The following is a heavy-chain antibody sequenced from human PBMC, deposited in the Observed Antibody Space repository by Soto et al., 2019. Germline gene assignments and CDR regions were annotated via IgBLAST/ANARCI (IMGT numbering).Heavy chain of an antibody. Sequence: GGSLRLSCAASGFTFSSYAMSWVRQAPGKGLEWVSAISGSGGSTYYADSVKGRFTISRDNSKNTLYLQMNSLRAEDTAVYYCANHPDIVVVPAAVDYWGQGTLVTVSS. J-gene: IGHJ4*02. CDR2: ISGSGGST. V-gene: IGHV3-23*01. D-gene: IGHD2-2*01. CDR1: GFTFSSYA. CDR3: ANHPDIVVVPAAVDY.